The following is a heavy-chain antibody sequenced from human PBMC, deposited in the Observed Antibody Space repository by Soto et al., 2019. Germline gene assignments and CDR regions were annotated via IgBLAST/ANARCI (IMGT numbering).Heavy chain of an antibody. V-gene: IGHV3-30-3*01. D-gene: IGHD3-22*01. J-gene: IGHJ6*02. Sequence: PGGSLRLSCAASGFTFSSYAMHWVRQAPGKGLEWVAVISYDGSNKYYADSVKGRFTISRDNSKNTLYLQMNSLRAEDTAVYYCARDYYTEYYGMDVWGQGTTVTVSS. CDR2: ISYDGSNK. CDR3: ARDYYTEYYGMDV. CDR1: GFTFSSYA.